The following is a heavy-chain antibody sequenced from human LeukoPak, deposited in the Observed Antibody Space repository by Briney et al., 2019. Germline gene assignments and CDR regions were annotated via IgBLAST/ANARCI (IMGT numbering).Heavy chain of an antibody. D-gene: IGHD2-21*02. J-gene: IGHJ4*02. CDR1: GYTFTSYG. CDR3: ARDRHLRLPLDY. CDR2: ISAYNGNT. Sequence: ASVKVSCKASGYTFTSYGISWVRQAPGQGLEWMGWISAYNGNTNYAQKLQGIVTMTTDTSTSTAYIELRSLISDDTAVYYCARDRHLRLPLDYWGQGTLVTVSS. V-gene: IGHV1-18*01.